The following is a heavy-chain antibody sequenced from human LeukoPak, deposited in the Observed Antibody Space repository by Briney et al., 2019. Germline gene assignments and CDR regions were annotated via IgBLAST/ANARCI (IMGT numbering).Heavy chain of an antibody. CDR2: IYSGGST. V-gene: IGHV3-66*04. D-gene: IGHD2-8*01. Sequence: QSGGSLRLSCAASGFTVSINYMSWVRQAPGKGLEWVSVIYSGGSTYYADSVKGRFTISRDNSKNTLYLQMNSLRAEDTAVYYCAKLNPAGYCTNGVCSTNFDYWGQGTLVTVSS. CDR3: AKLNPAGYCTNGVCSTNFDY. J-gene: IGHJ4*02. CDR1: GFTVSINY.